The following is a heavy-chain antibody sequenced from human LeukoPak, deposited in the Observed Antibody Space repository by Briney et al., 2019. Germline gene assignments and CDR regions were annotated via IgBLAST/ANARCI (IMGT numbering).Heavy chain of an antibody. D-gene: IGHD3-10*01. CDR1: GGSISSYY. V-gene: IGHV4-59*01. CDR3: AKVDHYYGSGSYYP. Sequence: SETLSLTCTVSGGSISSYYWSWIRQPPGKGLEWIGYIYYSGSTNYNPSLKSRVTISVDTSKNQFSLKLSSVTAADTAVYYCAKVDHYYGSGSYYPWGQGTLVTVSS. CDR2: IYYSGST. J-gene: IGHJ5*02.